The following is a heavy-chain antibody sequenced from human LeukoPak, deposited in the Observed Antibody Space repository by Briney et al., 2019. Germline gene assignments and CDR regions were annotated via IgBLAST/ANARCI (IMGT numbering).Heavy chain of an antibody. CDR2: ISASGDTT. V-gene: IGHV3-23*01. CDR3: ARDYGSRDYYFDGFDI. CDR1: GFTFRNYA. D-gene: IGHD3-22*01. J-gene: IGHJ3*02. Sequence: GGSLRLSCAVSGFTFRNYAMNWVRQAPGKGLEWVSAISASGDTTYYADSVKGRFTISRDNSKNTLYLQMNSLRAEDTALYYCARDYGSRDYYFDGFDIWGQGKMVTVSS.